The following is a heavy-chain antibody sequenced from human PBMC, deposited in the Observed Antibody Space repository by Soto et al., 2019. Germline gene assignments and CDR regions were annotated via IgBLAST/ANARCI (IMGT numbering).Heavy chain of an antibody. CDR3: AREDSYNWNPIDY. CDR2: IIPILGIA. CDR1: GGTFSSYT. Sequence: GASVKVSCKASGGTFSSYTISWVRQAPGQGLEWMGRIIPILGIANYAQKFQGRVTITADKSTSTAYMELSSRRSEDTAVYYCAREDSYNWNPIDYWGQGTLVTVSS. V-gene: IGHV1-69*04. J-gene: IGHJ4*02. D-gene: IGHD1-20*01.